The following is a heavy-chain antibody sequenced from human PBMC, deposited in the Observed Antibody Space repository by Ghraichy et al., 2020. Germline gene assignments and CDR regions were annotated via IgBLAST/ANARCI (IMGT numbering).Heavy chain of an antibody. CDR2: ISSSADRT. CDR1: GFTFSNYA. J-gene: IGHJ4*02. CDR3: VKGPRWELLPSHFDY. D-gene: IGHD1-26*01. Sequence: GGSLRLSCSASGFTFSNYAMNWVRQAPGKGLACVSTISSSADRTYYADSVKGRFTISRDNSKNTLSLQMSSLRPEDMAVYFCVKGPRWELLPSHFDYWGQGTLVTVSS. V-gene: IGHV3-64D*06.